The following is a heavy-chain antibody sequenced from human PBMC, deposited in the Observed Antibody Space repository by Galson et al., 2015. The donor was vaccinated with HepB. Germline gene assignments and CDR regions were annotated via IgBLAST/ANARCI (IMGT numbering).Heavy chain of an antibody. CDR3: AKDREVILSGYFDH. CDR2: VSFDGSKK. V-gene: IGHV3-30*18. D-gene: IGHD2-15*01. CDR1: GFNFGTDG. Sequence: SLRLSCAASGFNFGTDGLHWVRQAPGKGLEWVAVVSFDGSKKFYEDSVKGRFTVSRDNSKNTLYLEMNTLRAEDTAVYHCAKDREVILSGYFDHWGQGTLVTVSS. J-gene: IGHJ4*02.